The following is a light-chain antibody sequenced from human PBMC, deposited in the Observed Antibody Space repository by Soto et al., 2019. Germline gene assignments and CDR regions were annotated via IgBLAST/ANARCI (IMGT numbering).Light chain of an antibody. CDR1: QSVSSN. Sequence: EIVMTQSPATLSVSPGERATLSCRASQSVSSNLAWYQQKPGQAPRLLIYGASTRATGIPARFSGSGSGTDFTLTISRLEPEDFAVYYCQQFATSPLTFGGGTKVDI. CDR3: QQFATSPLT. CDR2: GAS. J-gene: IGKJ4*01. V-gene: IGKV3-15*01.